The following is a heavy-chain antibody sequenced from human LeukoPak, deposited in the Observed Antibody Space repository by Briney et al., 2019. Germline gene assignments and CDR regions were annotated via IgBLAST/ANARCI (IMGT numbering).Heavy chain of an antibody. J-gene: IGHJ4*02. CDR1: GFTFSSYS. CDR3: ARINTAIFSSSDY. CDR2: ISSSSSYI. V-gene: IGHV3-21*04. Sequence: WGSLRLSCAASGFTFSSYSMNWVCQAPGKGLEWVSSISSSSSYIYYAHSVKGRFTISRDNAKNSLYLQMNSLRAEDTAVYYCARINTAIFSSSDYWGQGTLVTVSS. D-gene: IGHD2-21*02.